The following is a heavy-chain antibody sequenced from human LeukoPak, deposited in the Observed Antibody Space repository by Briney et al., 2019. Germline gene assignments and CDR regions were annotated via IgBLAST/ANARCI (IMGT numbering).Heavy chain of an antibody. D-gene: IGHD6-6*01. CDR3: ARDSSSSLFDY. V-gene: IGHV3-48*04. CDR1: GFTFSNFA. CDR2: ISSASGSI. J-gene: IGHJ4*02. Sequence: PGGSLRLSCTASGFTFSNFAMNWVRQAPGKGLEWVSYISSASGSIYYADSVKGRFTISRDNAKNSLFLQMNSLRAEDTAVYYCARDSSSSLFDYWGQGTLVTVSS.